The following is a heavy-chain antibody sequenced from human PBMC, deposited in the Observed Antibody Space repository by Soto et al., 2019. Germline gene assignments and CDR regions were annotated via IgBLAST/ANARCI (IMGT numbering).Heavy chain of an antibody. J-gene: IGHJ4*02. CDR2: IYHSGAT. V-gene: IGHV4-4*02. CDR3: ARDLGTGTDY. D-gene: IGHD1-1*01. CDR1: GDSITSSNW. Sequence: QVQLQESGPGLVKPSGTLSLTCAVSGDSITSSNWWSWVRQAPGKGLEWIGEIYHSGATTYNPSLKTGATIPVDPSNTLFSLKLPSGTAADTAVYFCARDLGTGTDYWGRGTLVTVAS.